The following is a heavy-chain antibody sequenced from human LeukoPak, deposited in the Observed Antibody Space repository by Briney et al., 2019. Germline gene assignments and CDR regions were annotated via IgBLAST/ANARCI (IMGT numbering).Heavy chain of an antibody. J-gene: IGHJ4*02. D-gene: IGHD5-12*01. CDR1: GGSISSYY. CDR3: ARLYSGYDFVDY. V-gene: IGHV4-59*01. Sequence: PSETLSLTCTVSGGSISSYYWSWIRQPPGKGLEWIGYIYYIGSTNYNPSLKSRVTISVDTSKNQFSLKLSSVTAADTAVYYCARLYSGYDFVDYWGQGTLVTVSS. CDR2: IYYIGST.